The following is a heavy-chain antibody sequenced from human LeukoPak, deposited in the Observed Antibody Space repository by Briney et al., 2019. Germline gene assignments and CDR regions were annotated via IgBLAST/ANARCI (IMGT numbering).Heavy chain of an antibody. CDR3: AREHSILYFDY. Sequence: GASVKVSCKASGGTFSSYAISWVRQAPGQGLEWMGRIIPILGIANYAQKFQGRVTITADKSTSTAYMELSSLRSEDTAVYYCAREHSILYFDYWGQGTLVTVSS. J-gene: IGHJ4*02. V-gene: IGHV1-69*04. CDR2: IIPILGIA. CDR1: GGTFSSYA. D-gene: IGHD3-3*02.